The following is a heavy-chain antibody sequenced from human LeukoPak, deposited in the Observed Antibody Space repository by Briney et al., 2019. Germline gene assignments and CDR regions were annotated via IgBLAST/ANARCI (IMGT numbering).Heavy chain of an antibody. V-gene: IGHV3-66*02. Sequence: PGGSLRLSCAVSGFTVSNSYMSWVRQAPGKGLEWVSVIYSGGSTYYADSVKGRFTISRDNSKNTLYLQMNSLRAEDTAVYYCARPQGCCSSTRCYFHYFDYWGQGTLVTVSS. CDR3: ARPQGCCSSTRCYFHYFDY. CDR1: GFTVSNSY. D-gene: IGHD2-2*01. J-gene: IGHJ4*02. CDR2: IYSGGST.